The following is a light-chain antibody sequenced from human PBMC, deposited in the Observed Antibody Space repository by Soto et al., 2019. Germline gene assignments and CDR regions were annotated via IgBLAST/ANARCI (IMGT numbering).Light chain of an antibody. V-gene: IGKV1-5*01. CDR3: QQYDNSRT. CDR2: DVS. CDR1: QSVSTW. Sequence: DIQLTQSPSTLSASVGDRVTITCRASQSVSTWLAWYQQKPGRAPRLLIYDVSNLESGAPSRFSGTGSGTEFTLTITSLQPEDFAIYYCQQYDNSRTFGQGTKVDIK. J-gene: IGKJ1*01.